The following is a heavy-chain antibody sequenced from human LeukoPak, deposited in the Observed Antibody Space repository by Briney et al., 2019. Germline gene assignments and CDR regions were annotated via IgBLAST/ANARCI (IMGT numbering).Heavy chain of an antibody. CDR3: ARVAGTHSWFDP. D-gene: IGHD1-7*01. V-gene: IGHV1-69*13. Sequence: SVKVSSKGSGGTSTSYAISWVRQAPGQGLEWMGGIIPIFGTANYAQKFQGRVTSTAYESTSTAYMELSSLRSEDTAVYDCARVAGTHSWFDPWGEGTLVTLSS. CDR1: GGTSTSYA. J-gene: IGHJ5*02. CDR2: IIPIFGTA.